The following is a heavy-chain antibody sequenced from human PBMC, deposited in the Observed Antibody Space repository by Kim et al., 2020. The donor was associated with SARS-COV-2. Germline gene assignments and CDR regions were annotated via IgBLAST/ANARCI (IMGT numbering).Heavy chain of an antibody. D-gene: IGHD4-17*01. Sequence: SETLSLTCTVSGGSISSGGYYWSWIRQHPGKGLEWIGYIYYSGSTYYNPSLKSRVTISVDTSKNQFSLKLSSVTAADTAVYYCASLPMTTVTTGAFDIWGKGKMVTVSS. J-gene: IGHJ3*02. CDR1: GGSISSGGYY. CDR2: IYYSGST. CDR3: ASLPMTTVTTGAFDI. V-gene: IGHV4-31*03.